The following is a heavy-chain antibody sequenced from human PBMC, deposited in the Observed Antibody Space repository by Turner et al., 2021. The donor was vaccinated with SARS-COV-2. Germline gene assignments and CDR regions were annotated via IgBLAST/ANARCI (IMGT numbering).Heavy chain of an antibody. D-gene: IGHD3-10*01. CDR2: ISAYKGNT. J-gene: IGHJ4*02. V-gene: IGHV1-18*01. Sequence: QVQLVQSGAEVKKPGASVKVSCKASGYTFTSYGISWVRQAPGQGLEWMGWISAYKGNTNYAQKLQGRVTMTTGTSTSTAYMELRSLRSDDTAVYYCARDLEVRFGEFPLDYWGQGTLVTVSS. CDR1: GYTFTSYG. CDR3: ARDLEVRFGEFPLDY.